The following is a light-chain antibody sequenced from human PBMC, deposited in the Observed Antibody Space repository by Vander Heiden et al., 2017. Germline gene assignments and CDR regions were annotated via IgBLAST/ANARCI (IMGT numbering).Light chain of an antibody. CDR2: EDN. J-gene: IGLJ3*02. Sequence: NFMLTQPHSVSESPGKTVTISCTRSSGSIASNYVLWYQQRPGSSPTTVSDEDNQRPSGVPDRFAGSIDSSSNSAYLTISGLKTEDEADDYCQSSDNSKLVFGGGTKLTVL. V-gene: IGLV6-57*01. CDR3: QSSDNSKLV. CDR1: SGSIASNY.